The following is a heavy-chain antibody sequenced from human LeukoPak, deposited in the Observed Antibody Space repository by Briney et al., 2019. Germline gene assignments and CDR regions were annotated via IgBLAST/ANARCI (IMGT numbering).Heavy chain of an antibody. CDR1: GGSISSYY. CDR3: ARVKPFVVVPAAAYYYYYMDV. V-gene: IGHV4-59*01. CDR2: IYYSGST. J-gene: IGHJ6*03. D-gene: IGHD2-2*01. Sequence: SETLSLTCTVSGGSISSYYWSWIRQPPGKGLEWIGYIYYSGSTNYNPTLKSRVTISVDTSKNQFSLKLSSVTAADTAVYYCARVKPFVVVPAAAYYYYYMDVWGKGTTVTVSS.